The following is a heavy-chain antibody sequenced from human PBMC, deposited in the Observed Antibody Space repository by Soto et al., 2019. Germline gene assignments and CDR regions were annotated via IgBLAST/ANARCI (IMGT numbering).Heavy chain of an antibody. D-gene: IGHD1-26*01. Sequence: PVGSLRLSCASSGCTFSSYAMNCVRQSPGKWLEWVSVITVSGGSTYYADSVKGRFTISRDNSKNTLYLQMNSLRAEDTAVYYCAKDRGGRDFQYWGQGTLLTV. J-gene: IGHJ4*02. CDR3: AKDRGGRDFQY. V-gene: IGHV3-23*01. CDR1: GCTFSSYA. CDR2: ITVSGGST.